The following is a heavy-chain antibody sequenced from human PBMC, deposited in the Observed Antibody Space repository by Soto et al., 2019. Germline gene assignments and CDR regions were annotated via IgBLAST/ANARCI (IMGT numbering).Heavy chain of an antibody. V-gene: IGHV3-21*01. CDR2: VSSTSSYI. CDR3: AKDRGRGSPVSGGLDV. CDR1: GFTFSHYS. J-gene: IGHJ6*02. Sequence: EVQLVESGGGLVKPRGSLRLSCAASGFTFSHYSMNWVRQAPGKGLEWVAFVSSTSSYIYYAGSVKGRFTISRDNATNSLFLQMNTLRAEDTAVYYCAKDRGRGSPVSGGLDVWGQGTTVTVSS. D-gene: IGHD3-10*01.